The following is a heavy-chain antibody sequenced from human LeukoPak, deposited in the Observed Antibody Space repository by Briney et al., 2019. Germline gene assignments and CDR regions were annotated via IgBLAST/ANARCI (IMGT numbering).Heavy chain of an antibody. J-gene: IGHJ4*02. CDR1: GFTFSSYS. CDR2: ISSSSSYI. CDR3: ASHSSSWYEGGY. V-gene: IGHV3-21*01. D-gene: IGHD6-13*01. Sequence: GGSLRLSCAASGFTFSSYSMNCVRQAPGKGLEWVSSISSSSSYIYYADSVKGRFTISRDNAKNSLYLQMNSLRAEDTAVYYCASHSSSWYEGGYWGQGTLVTVSS.